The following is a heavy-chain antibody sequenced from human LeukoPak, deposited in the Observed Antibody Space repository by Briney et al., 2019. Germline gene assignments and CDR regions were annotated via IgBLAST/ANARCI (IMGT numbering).Heavy chain of an antibody. CDR2: IYSGGST. CDR3: ARDSRPRISMVRGSSNLFDP. D-gene: IGHD3-10*01. V-gene: IGHV3-66*02. Sequence: GGSLRLSCAASGFTVSSDYMSWVRQAPGKGLEWVSVIYSGGSTYYADSVKGRFTISRDNSKNTLYLQMNSLRAEDTAVYYCARDSRPRISMVRGSSNLFDPWGQGTQVTVSS. J-gene: IGHJ5*02. CDR1: GFTVSSDY.